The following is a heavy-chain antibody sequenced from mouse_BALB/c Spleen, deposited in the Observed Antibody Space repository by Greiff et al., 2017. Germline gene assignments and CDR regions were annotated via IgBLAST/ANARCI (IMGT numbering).Heavy chain of an antibody. CDR1: GFTFTDYY. CDR3: ARDIGGWDGMDY. J-gene: IGHJ4*01. Sequence: EVQRVESGGGLVQPGGSLRLSCATSGFTFTDYYMSWVRQPPGKALEWLGFIRNKANAYTTEYSASVKGRFTISRDNSQSILYLQMNTLRAEDSATYYCARDIGGWDGMDYWGQGTSVTDSS. V-gene: IGHV7-3*02. D-gene: IGHD4-1*01. CDR2: IRNKANAYTT.